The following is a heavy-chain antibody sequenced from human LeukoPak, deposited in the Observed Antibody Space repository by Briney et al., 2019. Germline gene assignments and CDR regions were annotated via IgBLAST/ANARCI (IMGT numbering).Heavy chain of an antibody. J-gene: IGHJ3*02. CDR3: ATLHSSGWYLGAFDI. Sequence: ASVKVSCKASGYTFTGYYMHWVRQAPGQGLEWMGIINPSGGSTSYAQKFQGRVTMTRDMSTSTVYMELSSLRSEDTAVYYCATLHSSGWYLGAFDIWGQGTMVTVSS. D-gene: IGHD6-19*01. CDR1: GYTFTGYY. CDR2: INPSGGST. V-gene: IGHV1-46*01.